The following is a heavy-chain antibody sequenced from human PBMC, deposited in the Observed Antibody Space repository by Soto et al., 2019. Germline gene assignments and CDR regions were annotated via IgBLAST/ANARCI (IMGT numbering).Heavy chain of an antibody. V-gene: IGHV4-31*03. Sequence: QVQLQESGPGLVKPSQTLSLTCTVSGGSISSGDYYWSWIRQHPGKGLEWIGYIYYIWNTYFNPSLKSRVTISVDTSKNQFSQKLSSVTAEDTAVYYCARWDGDYVFDYWGQGTLVTVSS. J-gene: IGHJ4*02. CDR1: GGSISSGDYY. CDR2: IYYIWNT. CDR3: ARWDGDYVFDY. D-gene: IGHD4-17*01.